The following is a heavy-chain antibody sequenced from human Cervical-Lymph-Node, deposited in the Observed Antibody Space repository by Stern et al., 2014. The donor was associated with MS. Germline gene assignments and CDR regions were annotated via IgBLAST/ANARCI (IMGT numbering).Heavy chain of an antibody. J-gene: IGHJ4*02. CDR1: GFTFSSYS. Sequence: EVQLVESGGGLVKPGGSLRLSCAASGFTFSSYSMNWVRQAPGKGLEWVSSISSSSSYIYYADSVKGRFTISRANAKKSLNLQMNSLRAEDTAVYYCARDSSSWYAIDYWGQGTLVTVSS. V-gene: IGHV3-21*01. D-gene: IGHD6-13*01. CDR2: ISSSSSYI. CDR3: ARDSSSWYAIDY.